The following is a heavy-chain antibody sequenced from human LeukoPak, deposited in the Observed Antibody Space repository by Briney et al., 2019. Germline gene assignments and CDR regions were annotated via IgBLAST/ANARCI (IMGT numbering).Heavy chain of an antibody. J-gene: IGHJ4*02. CDR1: GFTFDDYA. D-gene: IGHD6-19*01. CDR2: ISWNSGSI. Sequence: PGRSLRLSCAASGFTFDDYAMHWVRQAPGKGLEWVSGISWNSGSIGYADSVKGRFTISRGNAKNSLYLQMNSLRAEDMALYYCAQDLIAVATVGLDYWGQGTLVTVSS. CDR3: AQDLIAVATVGLDY. V-gene: IGHV3-9*03.